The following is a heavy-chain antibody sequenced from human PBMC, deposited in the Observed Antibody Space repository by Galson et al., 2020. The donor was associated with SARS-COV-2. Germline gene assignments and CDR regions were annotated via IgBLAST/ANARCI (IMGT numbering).Heavy chain of an antibody. CDR1: GFTFSDYY. V-gene: IGHV3-11*04. CDR3: ARDRRDGYNCRGFDY. Sequence: GESLKISCAASGFTFSDYYMSWIRQAPGKGLEWVSYISSSGSTIYYADSVKGRFTISRDNAKNSLYLQMNSLRAEDTAVYYCARDRRDGYNCRGFDYWCQGTLVTVSS. J-gene: IGHJ4*02. D-gene: IGHD5-12*01. CDR2: ISSSGSTI.